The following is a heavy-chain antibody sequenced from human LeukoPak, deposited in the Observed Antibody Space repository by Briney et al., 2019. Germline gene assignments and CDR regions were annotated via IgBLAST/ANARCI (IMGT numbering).Heavy chain of an antibody. Sequence: GGSLRLSCAASGFTFSSYGMHWVRQAPGKGLEWVAVISYDGSNKYYADSVKGRFTISRDNSKNTLYLQMNSLRAEDTAVYYCANSPSIAAAGTHYRGQGTLVTVSS. CDR3: ANSPSIAAAGTHY. CDR1: GFTFSSYG. D-gene: IGHD6-13*01. CDR2: ISYDGSNK. V-gene: IGHV3-30*18. J-gene: IGHJ4*02.